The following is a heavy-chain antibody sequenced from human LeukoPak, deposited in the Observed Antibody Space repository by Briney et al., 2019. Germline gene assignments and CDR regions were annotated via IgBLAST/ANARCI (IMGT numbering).Heavy chain of an antibody. CDR3: ARDDYRGVTNFDP. CDR2: ISYTGNT. V-gene: IGHV4-59*01. CDR1: GGSISPYF. Sequence: PSETLSLTCTVSGGSISPYFWSWIRQPPGKGLEWVGYISYTGNTTYNPSLKSRVTISVDTSKNQFSLQLTSVTAAATAVYYCARDDYRGVTNFDPWGQGTLVTVSS. J-gene: IGHJ5*02. D-gene: IGHD3-10*01.